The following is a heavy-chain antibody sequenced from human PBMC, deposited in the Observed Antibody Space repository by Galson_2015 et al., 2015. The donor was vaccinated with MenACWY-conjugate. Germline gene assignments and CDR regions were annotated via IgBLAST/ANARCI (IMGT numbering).Heavy chain of an antibody. Sequence: SVKVSCKASGYTFTSYYMHWVRQAPGQGLEWMGWINPNSGGTNYAQKFQGWVTMTRDTSISTAYTELSRLRSDDTAVYYCAGGYGSEIFDALDICGQGTMVTVSS. D-gene: IGHD3-10*01. J-gene: IGHJ3*02. CDR3: AGGYGSEIFDALDI. CDR2: INPNSGGT. CDR1: GYTFTSYY. V-gene: IGHV1-2*04.